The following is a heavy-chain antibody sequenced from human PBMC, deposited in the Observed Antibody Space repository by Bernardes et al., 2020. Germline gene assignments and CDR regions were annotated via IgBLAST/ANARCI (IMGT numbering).Heavy chain of an antibody. J-gene: IGHJ4*02. V-gene: IGHV3-73*01. CDR3: TTLDSSAYYYY. D-gene: IGHD3-22*01. CDR1: GFTFSGSA. CDR2: IRSKSNSYAT. Sequence: GGSLRLSCAASGFTFSGSAMHWVRQASGKGLEWVGRIRSKSNSYATAYAASVKGRFTISRDDSKNTAYLQMNSLKTEDTAVYYCTTLDSSAYYYYWGQGTLVTVSS.